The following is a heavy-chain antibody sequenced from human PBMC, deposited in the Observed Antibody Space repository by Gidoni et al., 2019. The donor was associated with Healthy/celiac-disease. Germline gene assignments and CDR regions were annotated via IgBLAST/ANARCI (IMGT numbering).Heavy chain of an antibody. V-gene: IGHV3-48*04. Sequence: EVQLVESGGGLVQPGGSLRLSCAASGFTFSSYSMNWVRQAPGKGLEWVSYISSSSSTIYYADSVKGRFTISRDNAKNSLYLQMNSLRAEDTAVYYCARATTSGCYHPSCRGSFDYWGQGTLVTVSS. CDR2: ISSSSSTI. CDR1: GFTFSSYS. CDR3: ARATTSGCYHPSCRGSFDY. J-gene: IGHJ4*02. D-gene: IGHD2-15*01.